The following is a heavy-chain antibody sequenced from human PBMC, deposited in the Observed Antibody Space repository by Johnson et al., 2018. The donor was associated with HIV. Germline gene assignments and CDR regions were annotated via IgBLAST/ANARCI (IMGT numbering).Heavy chain of an antibody. CDR3: ARRTRDDGFDI. V-gene: IGHV3-30*04. CDR2: LSYDGSNK. Sequence: QVQLVESGGGLVQPGRSLRLSCAASGFTFSSYAMHWVRQAPGKGLEWVAVLSYDGSNKYSADSVKGRFTVSRDNPKNSFYLQMNSLGGDDTAVYFCARRTRDDGFDIWGQGTMVTVSS. J-gene: IGHJ3*02. CDR1: GFTFSSYA.